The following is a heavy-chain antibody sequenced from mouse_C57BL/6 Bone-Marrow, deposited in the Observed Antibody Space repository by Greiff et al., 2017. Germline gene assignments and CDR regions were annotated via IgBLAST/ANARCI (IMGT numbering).Heavy chain of an antibody. D-gene: IGHD2-2*01. Sequence: VQLQQSGPELVKPGASVKISCKASGYTFTGYYMNWVKQSPEKSLEWIGEINPSNGGTTYNQKFKDKATLTVDKSSSTAYMQLSSLTSEDSAVYYDSIGYVYDGSCSFDYWGQGTTLTVSA. CDR2: INPSNGGT. CDR1: GYTFTGYY. J-gene: IGHJ2*01. V-gene: IGHV1-42*01. CDR3: SIGYVYDGSCSFDY.